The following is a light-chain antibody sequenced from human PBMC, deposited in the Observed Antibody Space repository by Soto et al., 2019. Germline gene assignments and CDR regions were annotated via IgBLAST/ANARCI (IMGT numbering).Light chain of an antibody. CDR3: QQSYSSPWT. V-gene: IGKV1-39*01. CDR2: AVS. Sequence: DIQMTQSPSSLSASVGDRLTITCRASQSIGSYLNWYQHKPGRAPKFLIYAVSTLQSWVPSRFNGSGSGTDFTLTISSLQPEDFASYSCQQSYSSPWTFGQGTKVDIK. CDR1: QSIGSY. J-gene: IGKJ1*01.